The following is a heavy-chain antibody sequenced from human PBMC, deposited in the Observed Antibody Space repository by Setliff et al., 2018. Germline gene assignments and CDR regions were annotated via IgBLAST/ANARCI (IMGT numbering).Heavy chain of an antibody. Sequence: SETLSLTCTVSGGYISSQYWSWIRQPPGKGLEWIGYISNRGSTDYNPSLKSRVTISEDTSRSQFSLKLTSVTTADTAVYYCALSDHYPFYYDYWGLGTLVTVPQ. CDR1: GGYISSQY. J-gene: IGHJ4*02. CDR2: ISNRGST. D-gene: IGHD3-3*01. V-gene: IGHV4-59*11. CDR3: ALSDHYPFYYDY.